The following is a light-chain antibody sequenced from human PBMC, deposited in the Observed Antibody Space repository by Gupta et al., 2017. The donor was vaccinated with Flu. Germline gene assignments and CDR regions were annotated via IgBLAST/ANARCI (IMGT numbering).Light chain of an antibody. J-gene: IGLJ2*01. V-gene: IGLV7-46*01. CDR1: TGAVTSDHY. CDR2: NTS. Sequence: QAVVPQEPSLTVSPGGTVTLTCGSSTGAVTSDHYPYWFQQKPGQAPKTLIFNTSKRHSWAPARFSGSLLGDKAALTLSGAQPEDEAEYYCLLSYGGGRPVFGGGTKLTVL. CDR3: LLSYGGGRPV.